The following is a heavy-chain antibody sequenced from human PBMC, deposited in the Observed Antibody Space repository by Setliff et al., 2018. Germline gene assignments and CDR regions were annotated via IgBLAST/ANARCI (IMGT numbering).Heavy chain of an antibody. CDR2: ISGSAGSI. CDR1: GFTFSTYR. J-gene: IGHJ4*01. CDR3: VKGTNVVMVYTGFDH. Sequence: GGSLTLSCAASGFTFSTYRMHWVRQAPGKGLEWVSAISGSAGSIHLPDSVKGRFTISRDNSKNTLFLQMSSLRAVDTAVYYCVKGTNVVMVYTGFDHWGQGTLVTVSS. D-gene: IGHD2-8*01. V-gene: IGHV3-23*01.